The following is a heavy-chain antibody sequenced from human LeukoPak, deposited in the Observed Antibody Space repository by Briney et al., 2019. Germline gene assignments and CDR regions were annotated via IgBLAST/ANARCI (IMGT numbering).Heavy chain of an antibody. CDR3: TTDPVRYGDSTE. D-gene: IGHD2-15*01. J-gene: IGHJ4*02. V-gene: IGHV3-15*01. CDR1: AFTFSNAW. CDR2: IKSKADGGTT. Sequence: PAQSLTLSCAASAFTFSNAWMSWIRQAPGKGLEWVGRIKSKADGGTTDYAAPVKGRFTISRDDSKNTLYLQMNSLKTEDTAVYYCTTDPVRYGDSTEGGQGTLVTVSS.